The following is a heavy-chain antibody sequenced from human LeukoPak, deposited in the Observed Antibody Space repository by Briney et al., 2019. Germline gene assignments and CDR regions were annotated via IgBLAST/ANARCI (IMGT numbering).Heavy chain of an antibody. CDR3: ARGRFYLGMVSDAFDI. Sequence: PSQTLSLTCTVSCGSISSGDYYWSWIRQPPGKGLERIGYIYYSGSTYYNPSLKSRVTISVDTSKNQFSLKLSSVTAADTAVYYCARGRFYLGMVSDAFDIWGQGTMVTVSS. D-gene: IGHD7-27*01. CDR1: CGSISSGDYY. CDR2: IYYSGST. V-gene: IGHV4-30-4*01. J-gene: IGHJ3*02.